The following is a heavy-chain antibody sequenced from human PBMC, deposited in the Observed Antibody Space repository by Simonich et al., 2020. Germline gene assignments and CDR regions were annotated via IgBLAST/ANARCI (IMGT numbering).Heavy chain of an antibody. V-gene: IGHV1-2*02. CDR2: SNPNRGGK. D-gene: IGHD7-27*01. J-gene: IGHJ3*02. CDR3: ARGRLTGDKGAFDI. Sequence: QVQLVQSGAEVKKPGASVKVSCKASGYTFTGYYMHWVRQAPGQGLGWVGWSNPNRGGKNYAQKFQGRVTMTRDTSISTAYMELSRLRSDDTAVYYCARGRLTGDKGAFDIWGQGTMVTVSS. CDR1: GYTFTGYY.